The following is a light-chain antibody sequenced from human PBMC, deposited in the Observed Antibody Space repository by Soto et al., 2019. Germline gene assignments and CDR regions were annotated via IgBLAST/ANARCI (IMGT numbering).Light chain of an antibody. CDR1: SSDVGAYNY. Sequence: QSALTQPASVSGSPGQSITISCTGTSSDVGAYNYVSWYQQHPGKAPKLMIYDVNIRPPGVSNRFSGSKSGNTASLTISGLQAEDEADYYCTSWTTSTTMKFGGGTKVTV. CDR2: DVN. J-gene: IGLJ2*01. V-gene: IGLV2-14*01. CDR3: TSWTTSTTMK.